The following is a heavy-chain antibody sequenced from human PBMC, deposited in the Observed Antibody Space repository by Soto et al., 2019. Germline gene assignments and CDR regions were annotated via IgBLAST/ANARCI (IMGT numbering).Heavy chain of an antibody. D-gene: IGHD3-22*01. V-gene: IGHV3-33*01. CDR2: IWYDGSNK. CDR3: ARENYYDSSGSQDYYYGMDV. Sequence: QVQLVESGGGVVQPGRSLRLSCAASGFTFSSYGMHWVRQAPGKGLEWVAVIWYDGSNKYYADSVKGRFTISRDNSKTTLYLQMNSLRAEDTAVYYCARENYYDSSGSQDYYYGMDVWGQGTTVTVSS. CDR1: GFTFSSYG. J-gene: IGHJ6*02.